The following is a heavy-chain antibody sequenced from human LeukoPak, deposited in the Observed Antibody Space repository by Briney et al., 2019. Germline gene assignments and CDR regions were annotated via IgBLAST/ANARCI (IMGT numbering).Heavy chain of an antibody. CDR2: ITSNGGST. V-gene: IGHV3-64D*06. CDR1: GFSFSSQG. Sequence: GGSLRLSCSASGFSFSSQGLDWVRQAPGKGLEFVSGITSNGGSTYYADSVKGRFTISRDNSKNTLYLQMSSLRTEDTAVYYCVRDHDWGAFDIWGQGTMVTVSS. J-gene: IGHJ3*02. CDR3: VRDHDWGAFDI. D-gene: IGHD3-9*01.